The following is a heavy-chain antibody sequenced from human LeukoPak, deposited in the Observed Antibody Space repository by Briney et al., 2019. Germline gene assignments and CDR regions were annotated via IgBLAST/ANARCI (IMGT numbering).Heavy chain of an antibody. Sequence: SETLSLTCTVSGGSISSGDYYWSWIRQPPGKGLEWIGYIYYSGSTYYNPSLKSRVTISVDTSKNQFSLKLSSVTAADTAVYYCARVRGGELKYYYDSSGYHDAFDIWGQGTMVTVSS. CDR3: ARVRGGELKYYYDSSGYHDAFDI. D-gene: IGHD3-22*01. V-gene: IGHV4-30-4*01. CDR2: IYYSGST. J-gene: IGHJ3*02. CDR1: GGSISSGDYY.